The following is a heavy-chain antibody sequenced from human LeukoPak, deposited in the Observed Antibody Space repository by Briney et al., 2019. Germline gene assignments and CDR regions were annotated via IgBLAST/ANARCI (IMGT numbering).Heavy chain of an antibody. CDR1: GFTFSSYS. Sequence: GGSLRLSCAASGFTFSSYSMNWVRQAPGKGLEWVSSISSSSSYIYYADSVKGRFTVSRDNAKKSLYVQMNSLRAEDTAVYYCARGNLYYDSSGFDYWGQGTLVTVSS. V-gene: IGHV3-21*01. CDR3: ARGNLYYDSSGFDY. CDR2: ISSSSSYI. J-gene: IGHJ4*02. D-gene: IGHD3-22*01.